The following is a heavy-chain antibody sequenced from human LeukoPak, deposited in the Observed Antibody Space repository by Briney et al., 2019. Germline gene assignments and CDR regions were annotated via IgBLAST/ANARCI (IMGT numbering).Heavy chain of an antibody. D-gene: IGHD2-15*01. J-gene: IGHJ4*02. CDR3: ARDSQTYCSGGSCFYSIDY. CDR2: ISAYKCNT. V-gene: IGHV1-18*04. Sequence: AAVKVSCKASGFTFNAYYIHWVRQAPGQGLEWMGWISAYKCNTNYAQKLQGRVTMTTDTSTSTAYMELRSLRSDDPAVYYCARDSQTYCSGGSCFYSIDYWGQGTLVTVSS. CDR1: GFTFNAYY.